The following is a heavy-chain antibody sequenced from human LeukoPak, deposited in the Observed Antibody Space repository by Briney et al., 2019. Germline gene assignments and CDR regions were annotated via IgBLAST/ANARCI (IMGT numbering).Heavy chain of an antibody. CDR3: AKGLSDGF. V-gene: IGHV3-23*01. D-gene: IGHD5-24*01. Sequence: GGSLRLSCAASGFTLSRHAMNWVRQAPGKGLEWVSVINGDGDTYYADSVRGRFTISRDNSKNTLFLQMNSLRAEDTAVYYCAKGLSDGFWGQGILVTVSS. CDR2: INGDGDT. J-gene: IGHJ4*02. CDR1: GFTLSRHA.